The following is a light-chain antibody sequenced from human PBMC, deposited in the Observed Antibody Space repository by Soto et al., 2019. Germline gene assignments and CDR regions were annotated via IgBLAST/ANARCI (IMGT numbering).Light chain of an antibody. Sequence: EVVLTQSPATLSLSPGERATLSCRASQSVRTYLAWYQQKPGQVPRLLIHDASSRATGIPARFSGSGSGTDFTLTISSLEPEDFVVYYCQQRTNWPSSTFGQGTRLEIK. CDR3: QQRTNWPSST. CDR2: DAS. CDR1: QSVRTY. V-gene: IGKV3-11*01. J-gene: IGKJ5*01.